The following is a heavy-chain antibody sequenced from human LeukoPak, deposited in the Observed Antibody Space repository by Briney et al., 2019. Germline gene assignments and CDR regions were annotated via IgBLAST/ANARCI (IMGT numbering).Heavy chain of an antibody. Sequence: PGGSLRLSCAAAGFTFSNYAMSWVRQPPGKGLEWIGSMYYNGGTYYNPSLKSRVTISVDTSKNQFSLKLSSVTAADTAVYYCARLNDFWSGYYTFDYWGQGTLVTVSS. D-gene: IGHD3-3*01. CDR3: ARLNDFWSGYYTFDY. CDR1: GFTFSNYA. J-gene: IGHJ4*02. CDR2: MYYNGGT. V-gene: IGHV4-39*01.